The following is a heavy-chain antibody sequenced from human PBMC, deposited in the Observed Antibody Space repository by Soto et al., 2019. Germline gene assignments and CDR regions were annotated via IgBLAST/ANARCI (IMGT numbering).Heavy chain of an antibody. CDR3: AKKVPSGSGAYNYFCGMDV. CDR1: GFTFSSFP. CDR2: ISYDGNNK. Sequence: QVQLVESGGGVVQPGGSLRLSCVASGFTFSSFPMHWVRQAPGKGLEWVAIISYDGNNKYYADSVKGRFTISRDNSKNTLYLQLSSLRAEDTAVYSCAKKVPSGSGAYNYFCGMDVWGQGTTVTVSS. D-gene: IGHD2-15*01. J-gene: IGHJ6*02. V-gene: IGHV3-30-3*02.